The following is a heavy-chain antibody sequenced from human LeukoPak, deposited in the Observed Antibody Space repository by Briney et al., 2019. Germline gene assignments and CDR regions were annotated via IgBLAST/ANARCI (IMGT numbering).Heavy chain of an antibody. V-gene: IGHV3-23*01. Sequence: GGSLRLSCAASGFTFSSYAMSWVRQAPGKGLEWVSAISGSGGSTYYADSVKCRFTISRDNSKNTLYLQMNSLRAEDTAVYYCAKDPPRGYSGYDYVGWFDPWGQGTLVTVSS. CDR2: ISGSGGST. D-gene: IGHD5-12*01. J-gene: IGHJ5*02. CDR3: AKDPPRGYSGYDYVGWFDP. CDR1: GFTFSSYA.